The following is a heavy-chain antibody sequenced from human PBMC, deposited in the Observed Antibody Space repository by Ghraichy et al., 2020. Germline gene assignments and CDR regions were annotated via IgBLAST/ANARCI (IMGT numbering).Heavy chain of an antibody. Sequence: SETLSLTCTVSGGSVSSVNYYWSWIRQPPGEGLEWIGYISYSGSTNYNPSLKSRVTISVDTSKNQFSLKLSSVTAADTAVYYCAGGPNLYYFDYWGQGALVTVSS. V-gene: IGHV4-61*01. CDR1: GGSVSSVNYY. D-gene: IGHD3-16*01. CDR3: AGGPNLYYFDY. CDR2: ISYSGST. J-gene: IGHJ4*02.